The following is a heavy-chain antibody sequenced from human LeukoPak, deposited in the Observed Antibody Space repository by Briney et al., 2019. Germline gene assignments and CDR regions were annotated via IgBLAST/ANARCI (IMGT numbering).Heavy chain of an antibody. CDR3: ARELFVGPAAIGENWFDP. Sequence: ASVKVSCKASGYTFTGYYMHWVRQAPGQGLEWMGWINPNSGGTNYAQKFQGRVTMTRDTSISTAYMELSRLRSDDTAVYYCARELFVGPAAIGENWFDPWGQGTLVTVSS. CDR1: GYTFTGYY. CDR2: INPNSGGT. J-gene: IGHJ5*02. V-gene: IGHV1-2*02. D-gene: IGHD2-2*01.